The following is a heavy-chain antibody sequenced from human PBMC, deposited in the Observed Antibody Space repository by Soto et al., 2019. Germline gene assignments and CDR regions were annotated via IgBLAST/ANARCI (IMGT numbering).Heavy chain of an antibody. V-gene: IGHV3-23*01. D-gene: IGHD3-16*02. CDR3: AKRRGVIVNLSYMDV. Sequence: GGSLRLSCAASGFTFSSYAMSWVRQAPGKGLEWVSAISGSGGSTYYADSVNGRFTISRDNSKNTLYLQMNSLRAEDTAVYYCAKRRGVIVNLSYMDVWGKGTTVTVSS. CDR1: GFTFSSYA. J-gene: IGHJ6*03. CDR2: ISGSGGST.